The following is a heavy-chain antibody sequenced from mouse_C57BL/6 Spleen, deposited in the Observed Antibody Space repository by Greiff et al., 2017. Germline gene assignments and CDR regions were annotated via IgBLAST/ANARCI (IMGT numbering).Heavy chain of an antibody. CDR3: ARDYSNYDRAMDY. CDR2: IDPSDSET. Sequence: QVQLQQPGAELVRPGSSVKLSCKASGYTFTSYWMHWVKQRPIQGLEWIGNIDPSDSETHYNQKFKDKATLTGDKSSSTAYMQLSSLTSEDSAVYYCARDYSNYDRAMDYWGQGTSVTVSS. D-gene: IGHD2-5*01. J-gene: IGHJ4*01. CDR1: GYTFTSYW. V-gene: IGHV1-52*01.